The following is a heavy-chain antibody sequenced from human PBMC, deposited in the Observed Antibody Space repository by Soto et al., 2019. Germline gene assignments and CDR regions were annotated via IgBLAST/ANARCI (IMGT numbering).Heavy chain of an antibody. J-gene: IGHJ3*02. Sequence: ASVKVSFKASGYTFTSYYMHWVRQAPGQGLEWMGIINPSGGSTSYAQKFQGRVTMTRDTSTSTVYMELSSLRAEDTAVYYCARESRTSYYDILTGLDAFDIWGQGTMVTVSS. CDR2: INPSGGST. CDR3: ARESRTSYYDILTGLDAFDI. V-gene: IGHV1-46*01. CDR1: GYTFTSYY. D-gene: IGHD3-9*01.